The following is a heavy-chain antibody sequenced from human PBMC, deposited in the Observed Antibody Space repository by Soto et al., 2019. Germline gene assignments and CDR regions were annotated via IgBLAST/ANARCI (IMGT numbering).Heavy chain of an antibody. J-gene: IGHJ4*02. Sequence: QVQLVESGGGVVQPGRSLRLSCAASGFTFSSYGMHWVRQAPGKGLQWVAVISYDGSNKYYADSVKGRFTISRDNSKNRLYLQMNCLRAEDTAVYYCVVGYYFGDYGGQGTWVTVSS. V-gene: IGHV3-30*03. D-gene: IGHD3-22*01. CDR3: VVGYYFGDY. CDR1: GFTFSSYG. CDR2: ISYDGSNK.